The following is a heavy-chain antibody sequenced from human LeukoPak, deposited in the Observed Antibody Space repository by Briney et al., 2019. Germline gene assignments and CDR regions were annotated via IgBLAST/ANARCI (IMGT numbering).Heavy chain of an antibody. D-gene: IGHD3-10*01. CDR1: GFTVSINS. Sequence: GGSLRLSCTVSGFTVSINSMSWVRQAPGKGLEWVSFIYSGGNTHYSDSVKGRFTISRDNSKNTLYLQMNSLRAEDTAVYYCAKDPRGRGWFDPWGQGTLVTVSS. CDR2: IYSGGNT. CDR3: AKDPRGRGWFDP. V-gene: IGHV3-66*02. J-gene: IGHJ5*02.